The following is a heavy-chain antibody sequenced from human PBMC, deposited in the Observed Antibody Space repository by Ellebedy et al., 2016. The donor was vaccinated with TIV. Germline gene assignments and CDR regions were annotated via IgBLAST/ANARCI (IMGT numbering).Heavy chain of an antibody. V-gene: IGHV4-38-2*02. CDR3: ARDGAGRWDY. J-gene: IGHJ4*02. D-gene: IGHD4-23*01. CDR1: GSSTSSGYY. CDR2: MYQSGVT. Sequence: MPSETLSLTCSVSGSSTSSGYYWGWIRQPPGWGREWSGSMYQSGVTYYSPSLTSRVTISVDTSKNQLSLRLSSVTAADTAVYYCARDGAGRWDYWGPGTLVTVSS.